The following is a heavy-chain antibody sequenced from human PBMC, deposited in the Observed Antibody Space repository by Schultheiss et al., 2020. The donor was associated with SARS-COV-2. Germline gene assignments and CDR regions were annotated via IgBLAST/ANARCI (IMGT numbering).Heavy chain of an antibody. CDR1: GGSISSGGYS. J-gene: IGHJ4*02. Sequence: SETLSLTCAVSGGSISSGGYSWSWIRQPPGKGLEWIGYIYHSGSTNYNPSLKSRVTISVDTSKNQFSLKLSSVTAADTAVYYCARPKGSGWYYYFDYWGQGTLVTVSS. D-gene: IGHD6-19*01. CDR3: ARPKGSGWYYYFDY. V-gene: IGHV4-30-2*05. CDR2: IYHSGST.